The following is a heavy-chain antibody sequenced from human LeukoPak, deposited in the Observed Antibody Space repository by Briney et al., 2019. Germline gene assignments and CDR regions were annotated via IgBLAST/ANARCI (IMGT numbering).Heavy chain of an antibody. CDR2: ISSSSSYI. V-gene: IGHV3-21*01. CDR1: GFTFSSYS. J-gene: IGHJ4*02. Sequence: GGSLRLSCAASGFTFSSYSMNWVRQAPGKGLEWVSSISSSSSYIYYADSVKGRFTISRDNAKNSLYLQMNSLRAEDTAVYYCAREPIAVAGTNDYWGQGTLVTVPS. D-gene: IGHD6-19*01. CDR3: AREPIAVAGTNDY.